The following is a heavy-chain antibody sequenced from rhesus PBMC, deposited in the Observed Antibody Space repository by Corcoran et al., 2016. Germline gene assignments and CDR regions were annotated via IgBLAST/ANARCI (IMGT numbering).Heavy chain of an antibody. V-gene: IGHV4-169*01. CDR3: AGPYSSGWSFFDY. CDR2: IYGSGSST. CDR1: GGSISRSY. D-gene: IGHD6S26*01. Sequence: QLQLQESGPGLVKPSETLSVTCAVSGGSISRSYWSWIRQAPGKGLEWIGYIYGSGSSTNYNPSLNSLVTLSVDTSMNQRSLKLSSVTAADTAVYYCAGPYSSGWSFFDYWGQGVLVTVSS. J-gene: IGHJ4*01.